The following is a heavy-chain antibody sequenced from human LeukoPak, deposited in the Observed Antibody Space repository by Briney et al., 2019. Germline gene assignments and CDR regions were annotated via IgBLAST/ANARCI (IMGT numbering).Heavy chain of an antibody. D-gene: IGHD2-2*01. J-gene: IGHJ3*02. CDR1: GGSISTTNW. Sequence: KPSGTLSLTCDVSGGSISTTNWWTWFRQPPGKGLEWIGEIHYGGSATYNPSLNSRVSISLDKSKNQFSLKLRSVTAADTAVYYCAKSGQYQQRKWAFDIWGQGTMVTVSS. V-gene: IGHV4-4*02. CDR3: AKSGQYQQRKWAFDI. CDR2: IHYGGSA.